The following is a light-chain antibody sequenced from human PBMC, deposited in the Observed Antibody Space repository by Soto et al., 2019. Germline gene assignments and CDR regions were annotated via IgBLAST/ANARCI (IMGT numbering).Light chain of an antibody. CDR3: QQRSSWPLT. CDR2: DAS. Sequence: EIVLTQSPATLSLSPGERATLSCRASQSVSSYLAWYQQKPGQAPRLLIYDASNRAPGIPARFSGSGSGTDFTLTISSLEPEDFAVYYCQQRSSWPLTFGGGTKVDIK. V-gene: IGKV3-11*01. CDR1: QSVSSY. J-gene: IGKJ4*01.